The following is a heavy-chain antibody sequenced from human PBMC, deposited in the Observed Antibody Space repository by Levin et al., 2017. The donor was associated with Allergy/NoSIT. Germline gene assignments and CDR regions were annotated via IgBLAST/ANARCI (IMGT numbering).Heavy chain of an antibody. Sequence: GGSLRLSCAASGFTFSSYGMHWVRQAPGKGLEWVAVIWYDGSNKYYADSVKGRFTISRDNSKNTLYLQMNSLRAEDTAVYYCARDEKEAAMVIVGGDYWGQGTLVTVSS. CDR1: GFTFSSYG. V-gene: IGHV3-33*01. D-gene: IGHD5-18*01. J-gene: IGHJ4*02. CDR3: ARDEKEAAMVIVGGDY. CDR2: IWYDGSNK.